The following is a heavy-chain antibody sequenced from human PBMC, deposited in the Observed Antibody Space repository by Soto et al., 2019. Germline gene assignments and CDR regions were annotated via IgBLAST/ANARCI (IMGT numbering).Heavy chain of an antibody. CDR3: ARGNRPIFGVPDPPYYYYGMDV. D-gene: IGHD3-3*01. CDR2: IIPIFGTA. J-gene: IGHJ6*02. CDR1: GGTFSSYA. V-gene: IGHV1-69*06. Sequence: SVQVSCKASGGTFSSYAISWVRQAPGQGLEWMGGIIPIFGTANYAQKFQGRVTITADKSTSTASMELTSLRSEDTAVYYCARGNRPIFGVPDPPYYYYGMDVWGQGTTVTVSS.